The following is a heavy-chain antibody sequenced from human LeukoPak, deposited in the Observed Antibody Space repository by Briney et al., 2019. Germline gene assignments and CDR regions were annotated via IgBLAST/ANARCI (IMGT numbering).Heavy chain of an antibody. CDR2: ISSSSYI. D-gene: IGHD2-15*01. Sequence: GGSLRLSCAASGFTFSSYSMNWVRQAPGKGLEWVSSISSSSYIYYADSVKGRFTISRDNAKNSLYLQMNSLRAEDTAVYYCARGKVVVAATADYWGQGTLVTVSS. J-gene: IGHJ4*02. V-gene: IGHV3-21*01. CDR1: GFTFSSYS. CDR3: ARGKVVVAATADY.